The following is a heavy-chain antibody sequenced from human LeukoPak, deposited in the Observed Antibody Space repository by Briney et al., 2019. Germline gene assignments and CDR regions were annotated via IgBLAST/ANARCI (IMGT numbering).Heavy chain of an antibody. Sequence: GGSLRLSCAASGFSFRSYFMHWVRQAPGKGLVWVSRINSDGTYTEYEDSVKGRFTISRDNAKDTLYLQMNSLRAEDTAVYYCAKDVAAGENYWGQGTLVTVSS. CDR3: AKDVAAGENY. V-gene: IGHV3-74*03. D-gene: IGHD6-25*01. CDR1: GFSFRSYF. CDR2: INSDGTYT. J-gene: IGHJ4*02.